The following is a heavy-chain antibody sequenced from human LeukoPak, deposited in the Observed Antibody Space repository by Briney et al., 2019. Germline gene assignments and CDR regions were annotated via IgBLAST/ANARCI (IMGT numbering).Heavy chain of an antibody. D-gene: IGHD3-9*01. CDR2: VYYRSKWFN. CDR1: GDSVSRNSGT. V-gene: IGHV6-1*01. J-gene: IGHJ4*02. CDR3: AGGGGRYDY. Sequence: PSQTLSLTCAISGDSVSRNSGTWCWIRQSPSRGLEWLGRVYYRSKWFNDYAVSVKTRITINPDTSKNQFSLQLDSVTPEDTAVYYCAGGGGRYDYWGQGTLATVSS.